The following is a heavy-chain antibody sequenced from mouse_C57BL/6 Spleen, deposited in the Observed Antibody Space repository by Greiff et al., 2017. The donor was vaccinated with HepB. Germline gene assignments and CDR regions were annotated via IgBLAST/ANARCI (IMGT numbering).Heavy chain of an antibody. CDR1: GFTFSDYG. Sequence: EVKLMESGGGLVKPGGSLKLSCAASGFTFSDYGMHWVRQAPEKGLEWVAYISSGSSTIYYADTVKGRFTISRDNAKNTLFLQMTSLRSEDTAMYYCARPDGYYFAYWGQGTLVTVSA. D-gene: IGHD2-3*01. CDR2: ISSGSSTI. J-gene: IGHJ3*01. CDR3: ARPDGYYFAY. V-gene: IGHV5-17*01.